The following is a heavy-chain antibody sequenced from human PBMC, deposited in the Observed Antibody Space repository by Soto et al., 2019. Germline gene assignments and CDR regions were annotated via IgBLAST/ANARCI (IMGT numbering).Heavy chain of an antibody. D-gene: IGHD2-15*01. V-gene: IGHV3-33*01. J-gene: IGHJ3*02. Sequence: PGGSDRLSGAASQFPYLSYGLHWISQAPSKGLEWVAVIWYDGSNKYYADSVKGRFTISRDNSKNTLYLQMNSLRAEDTAVYYCARALQYCSGGSCYIDAFDIWGQGTMVTVSS. CDR2: IWYDGSNK. CDR3: ARALQYCSGGSCYIDAFDI. CDR1: QFPYLSYG.